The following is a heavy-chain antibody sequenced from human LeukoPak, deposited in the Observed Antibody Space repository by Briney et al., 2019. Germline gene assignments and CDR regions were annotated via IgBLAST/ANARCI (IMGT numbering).Heavy chain of an antibody. V-gene: IGHV3-30*03. J-gene: IGHJ4*02. Sequence: GRSLRLSCAASGFTFSSYGMHWVRQAPGKGLEWVAVISYDGSNKYYADSVKGRFTISRDNSKNTLYLQMNSLRAEDTAVYYCARGPDYYDGIGYYSTNWGQGTLVTVSS. CDR3: ARGPDYYDGIGYYSTN. D-gene: IGHD3-22*01. CDR1: GFTFSSYG. CDR2: ISYDGSNK.